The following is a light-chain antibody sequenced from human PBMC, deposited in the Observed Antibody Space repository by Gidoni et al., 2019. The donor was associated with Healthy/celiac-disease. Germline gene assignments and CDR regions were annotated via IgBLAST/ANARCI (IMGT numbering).Light chain of an antibody. Sequence: EIVLTQSPATLSLSPGERATLSCRASQSVSSYLAWSQQKPGQAPRLLIYDASNRATDIPARFIGSGSGTDFTLTISSLEPEDFAVYYCQQRSNWPLTFGGGTKVEIK. V-gene: IGKV3-11*01. CDR1: QSVSSY. J-gene: IGKJ4*01. CDR3: QQRSNWPLT. CDR2: DAS.